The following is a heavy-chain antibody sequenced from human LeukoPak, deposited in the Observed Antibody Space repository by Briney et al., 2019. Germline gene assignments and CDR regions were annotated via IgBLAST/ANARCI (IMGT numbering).Heavy chain of an antibody. V-gene: IGHV3-7*04. J-gene: IGHJ4*02. CDR3: ARYYGSGKYDS. D-gene: IGHD3-10*01. CDR1: GFTFSNYW. Sequence: GGSLRLSCAASGFTFSNYWMTWVCQAPGKGLEWVANIKQDESEKYYVDSVKGRFTISRDNAKNSLYLQMNSLRAEDTAVYYCARYYGSGKYDSWGQGTLVTVSS. CDR2: IKQDESEK.